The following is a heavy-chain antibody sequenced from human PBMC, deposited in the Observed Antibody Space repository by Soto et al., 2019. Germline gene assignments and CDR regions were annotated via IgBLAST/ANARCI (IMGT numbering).Heavy chain of an antibody. CDR2: IYYSGST. D-gene: IGHD3-10*01. CDR3: ARHNYGSGSTYFDY. Sequence: PSETLSLTCTVSGGSISSSSYYWSWIRQPPGKGLEWIGYIYYSGSTNYNPSLKSRVTISADTSKNQFSLKLNSMTAADTAVYYCARHNYGSGSTYFDYWGQGTLVTVSS. CDR1: GGSISSSSYY. V-gene: IGHV4-61*05. J-gene: IGHJ4*02.